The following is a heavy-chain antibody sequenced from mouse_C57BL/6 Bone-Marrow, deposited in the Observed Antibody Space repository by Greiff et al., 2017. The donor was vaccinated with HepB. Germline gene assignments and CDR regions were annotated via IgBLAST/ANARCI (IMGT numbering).Heavy chain of an antibody. CDR2: ISYDGSN. V-gene: IGHV3-6*01. Sequence: VQLKESGPGLVKPSQSLSLTCSVTGYSITSGYYWNWIRQFPGNKLEWMGYISYDGSNNYNPSLKNRISITRDTSKNQFFLKLNSVTTEDTATYYCARHYGSSYDAMDYWGQGTSVTVSS. J-gene: IGHJ4*01. CDR3: ARHYGSSYDAMDY. D-gene: IGHD1-1*01. CDR1: GYSITSGYY.